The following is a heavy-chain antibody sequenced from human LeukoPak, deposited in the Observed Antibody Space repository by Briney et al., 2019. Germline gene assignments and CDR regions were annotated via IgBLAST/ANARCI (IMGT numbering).Heavy chain of an antibody. CDR2: IIPIFGTA. CDR1: GGTFSSYA. V-gene: IGHV1-69*13. Sequence: SVKVSCKASGGTFSSYAISWVRQAPGQGLEWMGGIIPIFGTANYAQKFQGRVTITADESTSTAYMELSSLRSEDTAVYYCARDTSVEMATIRQIWETPRPGPFDYWGLGTLVTISS. CDR3: ARDTSVEMATIRQIWETPRPGPFDY. J-gene: IGHJ4*02. D-gene: IGHD5-24*01.